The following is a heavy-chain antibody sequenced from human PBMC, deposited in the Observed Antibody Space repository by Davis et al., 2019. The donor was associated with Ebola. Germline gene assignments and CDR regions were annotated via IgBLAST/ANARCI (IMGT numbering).Heavy chain of an antibody. V-gene: IGHV5-51*01. CDR3: ARLPGGAYYYGYYMDV. CDR1: GYSFTNYW. J-gene: IGHJ6*03. Sequence: GESLKISCKGSGYSFTNYWIGWVRQMPGKGLEWMGIIYPGDSDTRYSPSFQGLVTISVDKSISTAYLQWSGLKASDSGMYYCARLPGGAYYYGYYMDVWGKGTKVTVSS. CDR2: IYPGDSDT. D-gene: IGHD3-16*01.